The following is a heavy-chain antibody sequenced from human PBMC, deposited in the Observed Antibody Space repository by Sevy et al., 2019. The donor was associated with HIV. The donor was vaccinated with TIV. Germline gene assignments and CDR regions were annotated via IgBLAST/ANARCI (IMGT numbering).Heavy chain of an antibody. D-gene: IGHD2-2*01. J-gene: IGHJ6*02. CDR2: IRYDGSNK. Sequence: GGSLRLSCAASGFTFSSYGMHWVRQAPGKGLGWVAFIRYDGSNKYYADSVKGRFTISRDNSKNTLYLQMNSLRAEDTAVYYCAKDLCSSTSCYVYYYYYGMDVWGQGTTVTVSS. CDR3: AKDLCSSTSCYVYYYYYGMDV. CDR1: GFTFSSYG. V-gene: IGHV3-30*02.